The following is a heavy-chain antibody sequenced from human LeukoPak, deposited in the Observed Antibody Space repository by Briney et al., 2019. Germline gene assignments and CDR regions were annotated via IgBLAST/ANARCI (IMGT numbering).Heavy chain of an antibody. CDR2: IQYDGSNK. CDR3: AKDMIAVAGNLSTFDY. V-gene: IGHV3-30*02. D-gene: IGHD6-19*01. Sequence: GGSLRLSCAASGFAFSSYGMHWVRQAPGKGLEWVAYIQYDGSNKYYADSVKGRFTISRDNSKNTLYLQMNSLRAEDTALYYCAKDMIAVAGNLSTFDYWGQGTLVTVSS. J-gene: IGHJ4*02. CDR1: GFAFSSYG.